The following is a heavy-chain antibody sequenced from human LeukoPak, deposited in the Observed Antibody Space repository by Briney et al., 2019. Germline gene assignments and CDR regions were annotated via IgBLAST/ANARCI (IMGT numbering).Heavy chain of an antibody. V-gene: IGHV1-46*01. J-gene: IGHJ4*02. CDR1: GYTFTSYY. CDR2: INPSGGST. Sequence: ASVKVSCKASGYTFTSYYMHWVRQAPGQGLEWMGIINPSGGSTSYAQKFQGRVTMTRDMSTSTVYMELSSLRSDDTAVYYCARDVDPYCNLGSCYDYWGQGTLVTVSS. D-gene: IGHD2-15*01. CDR3: ARDVDPYCNLGSCYDY.